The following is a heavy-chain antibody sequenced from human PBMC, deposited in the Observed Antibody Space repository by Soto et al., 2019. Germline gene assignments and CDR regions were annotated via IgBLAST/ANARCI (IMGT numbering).Heavy chain of an antibody. CDR3: AKDRDSYGSVYYFDY. V-gene: IGHV3-30*18. J-gene: IGHJ4*02. CDR2: ISYDGKDK. D-gene: IGHD3-10*01. Sequence: GGSLRVYRAVSGFTFITYGMHWVRQAPGKGLEWVAVISYDGKDKYHADSVKGRFTISRDNSKNTLYLQMNSLRAEDTAVYYCAKDRDSYGSVYYFDYWGQGTLVTVSS. CDR1: GFTFITYG.